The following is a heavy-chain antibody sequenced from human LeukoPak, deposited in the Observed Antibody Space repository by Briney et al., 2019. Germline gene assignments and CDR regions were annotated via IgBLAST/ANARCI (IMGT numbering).Heavy chain of an antibody. CDR1: GFTFSSYW. CDR2: IKQDGSEK. J-gene: IGHJ6*04. D-gene: IGHD3-10*01. V-gene: IGHV3-7*03. Sequence: PGGSLRPSCAASGFTFSSYWMSWVRQAPGKGLEWVANIKQDGSEKYYVDSVKGRFTISRDNAKNSLYLQMNSLRAEDTAVYYCARISRGLYGSGSNYYGMDVWGKGTTVTVSS. CDR3: ARISRGLYGSGSNYYGMDV.